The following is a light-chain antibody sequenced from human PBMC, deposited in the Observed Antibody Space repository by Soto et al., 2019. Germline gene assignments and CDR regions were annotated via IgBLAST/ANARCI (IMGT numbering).Light chain of an antibody. J-gene: IGLJ2*01. Sequence: QSALTQPPSASGSPGQSVTISCTGTSSDVGAYKYVSWYQQYPGKAPKLMIYEVTKRPSGVPDRFSGSKSGNTASLTVSGLQAEDEADYYCAAWDDSLSGVVFGGGTKVTVL. CDR2: EVT. V-gene: IGLV2-8*01. CDR1: SSDVGAYKY. CDR3: AAWDDSLSGVV.